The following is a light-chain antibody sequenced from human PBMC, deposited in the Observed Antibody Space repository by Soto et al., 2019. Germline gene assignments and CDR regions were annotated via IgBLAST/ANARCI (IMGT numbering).Light chain of an antibody. J-gene: IGLJ1*01. Sequence: QSVLTQPPSASGTPGQRVTISCSGSSSNIGTNTVNWYHQLPGTAPKLLIYSINQRPSGVPDRFSGSKSGTSASLAISGLQSEDGADYYCAAWDDSLNGYVFGTGTKLTVL. V-gene: IGLV1-44*01. CDR3: AAWDDSLNGYV. CDR2: SIN. CDR1: SSNIGTNT.